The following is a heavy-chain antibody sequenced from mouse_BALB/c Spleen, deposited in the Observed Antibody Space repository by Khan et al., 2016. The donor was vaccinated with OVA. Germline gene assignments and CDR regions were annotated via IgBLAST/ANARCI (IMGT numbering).Heavy chain of an antibody. J-gene: IGHJ2*03. V-gene: IGHV1-63*02. Sequence: VQLQESGAELVRPGTSVKMSCKAAGYTFTNYWIGWVKQRPGHGLEWIGEIYPGGGYTNYNEKFKGKATLTADTSSSTAYMQLSSLTSEDSAVYYCARRGAARATWGYFDYWGQGTSLTVSS. CDR3: ARRGAARATWGYFDY. CDR1: GYTFTNYW. CDR2: IYPGGGYT. D-gene: IGHD3-1*01.